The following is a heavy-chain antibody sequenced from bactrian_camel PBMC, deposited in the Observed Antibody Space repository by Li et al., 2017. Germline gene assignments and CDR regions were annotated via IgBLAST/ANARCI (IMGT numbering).Heavy chain of an antibody. D-gene: IGHD4*01. J-gene: IGHJ4*01. CDR2: SGTGGGKI. CDR1: GWAHFSC. V-gene: IGHV3S1*01. Sequence: HVQLVESGGGSVQAGGTLSVSCAASGWAHFSCMGWLRQLPGKEGEGVAASGTGGGKIVYADAVKGRFTIYRGNAKNIIYLQMNSLTPDDTAMYYGAAGTRIIVGDYCDGITNWGQGTQVTVS. CDR3: AAGTRIIVGDYCDGITN.